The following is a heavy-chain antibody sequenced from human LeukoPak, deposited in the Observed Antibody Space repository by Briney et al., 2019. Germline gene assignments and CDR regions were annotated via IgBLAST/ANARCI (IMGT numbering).Heavy chain of an antibody. CDR2: IYPGDSDT. Sequence: GESLKISCQGSGYSFTSYWIGWVRQMPGKGLEWMGSIYPGDSDTRYSPSFQGQVTISADKSTSTAYLQWSSLKASDTAMYYCARTGGNVLRYFDWLDYWGQGTLVTVSS. D-gene: IGHD3-9*01. CDR3: ARTGGNVLRYFDWLDY. V-gene: IGHV5-51*01. CDR1: GYSFTSYW. J-gene: IGHJ4*02.